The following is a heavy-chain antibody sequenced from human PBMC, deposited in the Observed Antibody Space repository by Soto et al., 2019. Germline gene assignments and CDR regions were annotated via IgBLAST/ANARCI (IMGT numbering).Heavy chain of an antibody. CDR3: ARELDTVTTPSYYYYGMDV. Sequence: ASVKVSCKASGYTFTGYYMHWVRQAPGQGLEWMGWINPNSGGTNYAQKFQGWVTMTRDTSISTAYMELSRLRSDDTAVYYCARELDTVTTPSYYYYGMDVWGQGTTVTVSS. CDR2: INPNSGGT. D-gene: IGHD4-4*01. CDR1: GYTFTGYY. V-gene: IGHV1-2*04. J-gene: IGHJ6*02.